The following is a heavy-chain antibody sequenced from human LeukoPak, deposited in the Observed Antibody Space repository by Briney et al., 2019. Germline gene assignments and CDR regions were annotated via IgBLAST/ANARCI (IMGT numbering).Heavy chain of an antibody. CDR1: GGSISSHY. CDR2: IYYSGST. Sequence: SGTLSLTCTVSGGSISSHYWSWIRQPPGRGLEWIGYIYYSGSTNYNPSLKSRVTISVDTSKNQFSLKLSSVTAADTAVYYCARIAISGYYYYYMDVWGKGTTVTVSS. CDR3: ARIAISGYYYYYMDV. D-gene: IGHD2-21*01. J-gene: IGHJ6*03. V-gene: IGHV4-59*11.